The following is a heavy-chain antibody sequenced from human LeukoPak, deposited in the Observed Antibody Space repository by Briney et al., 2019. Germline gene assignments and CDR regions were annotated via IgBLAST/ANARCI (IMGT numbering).Heavy chain of an antibody. V-gene: IGHV1-2*06. CDR3: ARDGPYYYGSGSPPPLDAFDI. CDR2: INPNSGGT. D-gene: IGHD3-10*01. J-gene: IGHJ3*02. CDR1: GYTFTGYY. Sequence: GASVKVSCKASGYTFTGYYMHWVRQAPGQGLDWMGRINPNSGGTNYVQKFQGRVTMTRDTYISTAYMELSRLRSDDTAVYYCARDGPYYYGSGSPPPLDAFDIWGQGTMVTVSS.